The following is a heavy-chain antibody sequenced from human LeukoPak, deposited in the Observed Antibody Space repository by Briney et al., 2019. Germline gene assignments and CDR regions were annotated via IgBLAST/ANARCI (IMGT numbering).Heavy chain of an antibody. CDR2: IYPYSGGT. V-gene: IGHV1-2*02. CDR3: ARDPAGVVVPAARYYYYYMDV. D-gene: IGHD2-2*01. CDR1: GYTFTCYY. J-gene: IGHJ6*03. Sequence: ASVKVSCKASGYTFTCYYMHWVRQAPGQGLEWMGWIYPYSGGTNYAQKFQGRVTMTRDTSISTAYMELSRLRSEDTAVYYCARDPAGVVVPAARYYYYYMDVWGKGTTVTISS.